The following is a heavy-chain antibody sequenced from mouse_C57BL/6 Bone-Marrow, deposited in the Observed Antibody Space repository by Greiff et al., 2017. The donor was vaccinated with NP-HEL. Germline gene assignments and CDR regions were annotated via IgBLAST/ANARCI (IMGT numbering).Heavy chain of an antibody. CDR2: ISSGGSYT. J-gene: IGHJ2*01. Sequence: EVQVVESGGDLVKPGGSLKLSCAASGFTFSSYGMSWVRQTPDKRLEWVATISSGGSYTYYPDSVKGRFTISRDNAKNTLYLQMSSLKSEDTAMYYCASQFGYWGQGTTLTVSS. CDR1: GFTFSSYG. CDR3: ASQFGY. V-gene: IGHV5-6*01.